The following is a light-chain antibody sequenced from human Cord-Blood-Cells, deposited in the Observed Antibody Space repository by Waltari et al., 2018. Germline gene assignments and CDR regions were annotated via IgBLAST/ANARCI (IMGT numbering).Light chain of an antibody. V-gene: IGLV2-14*01. CDR2: EVI. Sequence: QSALTQPASVSGSPGQSITISCTGTSSDVGGYNYVSWYQQHPGKDPKLMIYEVINQPSGVSNLFSGSKSVNTASLTISGLHAEDEADYYCSSYTSSSTLWVFGTGTKVTVL. CDR3: SSYTSSSTLWV. CDR1: SSDVGGYNY. J-gene: IGLJ1*01.